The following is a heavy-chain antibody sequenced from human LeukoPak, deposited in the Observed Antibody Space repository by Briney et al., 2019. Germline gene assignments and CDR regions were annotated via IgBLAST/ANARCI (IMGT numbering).Heavy chain of an antibody. V-gene: IGHV3-30*18. J-gene: IGHJ6*02. CDR1: GFTFGTYG. Sequence: GTSLRLSCAGSGFTFGTYGMHWVRQAPGKGLEWVAVISYDGNSKYYSGSAKGRFTISRDNSKNTPYLQMNSLRPEDTAVYYCANGDPGPADHPMNDYYYSLDVWGQGTTVIVSS. D-gene: IGHD2-2*01. CDR3: ANGDPGPADHPMNDYYYSLDV. CDR2: ISYDGNSK.